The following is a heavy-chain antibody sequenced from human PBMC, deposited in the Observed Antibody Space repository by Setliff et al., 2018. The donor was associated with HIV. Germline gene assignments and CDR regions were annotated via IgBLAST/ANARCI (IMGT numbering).Heavy chain of an antibody. CDR3: ARSRAAGFDY. D-gene: IGHD6-13*01. J-gene: IGHJ4*02. CDR2: ISSSSRTI. CDR1: GFTFSSYS. Sequence: GGSLRLSCAASGFTFSSYSMNWVRQAPGKGLEWVSYISSSSRTIYYADSLKGRFTISRDNAKNSLYLQMNSLRAEDTAVYYRARSRAAGFDYWGQGTLVTVSS. V-gene: IGHV3-48*01.